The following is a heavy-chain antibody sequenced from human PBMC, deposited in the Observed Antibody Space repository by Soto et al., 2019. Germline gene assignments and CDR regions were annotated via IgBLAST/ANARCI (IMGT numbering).Heavy chain of an antibody. J-gene: IGHJ6*02. CDR2: IFSNDEK. V-gene: IGHV2-26*01. Sequence: QVTLKESGPVLVKPTETLTLTCTVSGFSLSNARMGVSWIRQPPGKALEWLAHIFSNDEKSYSTSLKSRLTISKDTPKSQVTLTMTNMDPVDTATHCSARMVRDIVVVVAATDPYSYYGMDVWGQGTTVTVSS. D-gene: IGHD2-15*01. CDR3: ARMVRDIVVVVAATDPYSYYGMDV. CDR1: GFSLSNARMG.